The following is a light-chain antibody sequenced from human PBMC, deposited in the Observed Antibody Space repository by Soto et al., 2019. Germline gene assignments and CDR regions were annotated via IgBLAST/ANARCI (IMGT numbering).Light chain of an antibody. CDR2: DAS. CDR3: QQRSNWRIT. J-gene: IGKJ5*01. V-gene: IGKV3-11*01. CDR1: QSVSSY. Sequence: EIVLTPSPATLSLSPGERATLYCRASQSVSSYLAWYQQTPGQAPRLLIYDASNRATGIPARFSGSGSGTDFTLTISSLEPEDFAVYYCQQRSNWRITFGQGTRLEIK.